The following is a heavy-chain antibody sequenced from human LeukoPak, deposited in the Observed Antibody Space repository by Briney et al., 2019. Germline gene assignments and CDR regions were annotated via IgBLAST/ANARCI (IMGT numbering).Heavy chain of an antibody. D-gene: IGHD2-2*01. CDR3: VSTGSQLDY. CDR2: IKQDGSQK. CDR1: GFSFSSYW. J-gene: IGHJ4*02. V-gene: IGHV3-7*01. Sequence: GGSLRLSCAASGFSFSSYWMTWVRQAPGKGLEWVANIKQDGSQKYYVDSVKGRFTISRDNAKNSLYLQMNSLRAEDTAVYYCVSTGSQLDYWGQGTLVIVSS.